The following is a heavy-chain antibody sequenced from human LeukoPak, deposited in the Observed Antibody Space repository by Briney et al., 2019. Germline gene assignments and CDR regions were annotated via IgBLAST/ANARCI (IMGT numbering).Heavy chain of an antibody. Sequence: ASVNVSCKASGYTFTGYYIHWVRQAPGQGLEWMGWISPNSGGTNYAQKFQGRVTMTRDTSISTAYMELSRLRSDDTAVYYCARDSSGWPNPAYYYYYGMDVWGQGTTVTVSS. CDR1: GYTFTGYY. V-gene: IGHV1-2*02. CDR3: ARDSSGWPNPAYYYYYGMDV. J-gene: IGHJ6*02. D-gene: IGHD6-19*01. CDR2: ISPNSGGT.